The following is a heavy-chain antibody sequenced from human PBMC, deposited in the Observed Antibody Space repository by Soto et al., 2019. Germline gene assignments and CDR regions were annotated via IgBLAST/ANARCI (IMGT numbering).Heavy chain of an antibody. Sequence: PSETLSLTCAVYGGSFSGYYWSWIRQPPGKXPEWIGEINHSGSTNYNPSLKSRVTISVDTSKNQFSLKLSSVTAADTAVYYCARGSSSVNSSGWYAPLFFDYWGQGTLVTVSS. V-gene: IGHV4-34*01. J-gene: IGHJ4*02. CDR1: GGSFSGYY. CDR2: INHSGST. D-gene: IGHD6-19*01. CDR3: ARGSSSVNSSGWYAPLFFDY.